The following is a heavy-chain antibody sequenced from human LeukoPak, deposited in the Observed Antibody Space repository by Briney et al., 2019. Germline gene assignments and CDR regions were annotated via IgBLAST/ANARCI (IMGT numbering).Heavy chain of an antibody. D-gene: IGHD6-19*01. Sequence: PSETLSLTCTVSGGSISSSSYYWGWIRQPLGKGLEWIGSIYYSGSTYYNPSLKSRVTISVDTSKNQFSLKLSSVTAADTAVYYCARGQWLYYFDYWGQGTLVTVSS. CDR1: GGSISSSSYY. CDR3: ARGQWLYYFDY. J-gene: IGHJ4*02. V-gene: IGHV4-39*01. CDR2: IYYSGST.